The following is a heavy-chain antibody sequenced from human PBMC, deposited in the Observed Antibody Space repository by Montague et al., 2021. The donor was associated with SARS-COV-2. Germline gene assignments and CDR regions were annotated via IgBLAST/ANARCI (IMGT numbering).Heavy chain of an antibody. CDR1: GGSISSYY. D-gene: IGHD2-15*01. Sequence: SETLSLTRTVSGGSISSYYWSWIRQPPGKGLEWIGYIYYSGSTNYNPSLKSRVTISVDTSKNQFFLKLSSVTAADTAVYYCARRSLGYCSGGSCYSAFDPWGQGTLVTVSS. J-gene: IGHJ5*02. CDR3: ARRSLGYCSGGSCYSAFDP. CDR2: IYYSGST. V-gene: IGHV4-59*01.